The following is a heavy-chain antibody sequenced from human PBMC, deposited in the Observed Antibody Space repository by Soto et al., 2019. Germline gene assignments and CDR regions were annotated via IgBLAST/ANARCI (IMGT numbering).Heavy chain of an antibody. V-gene: IGHV1-46*01. CDR2: INPSGGST. J-gene: IGHJ3*01. CDR1: GYTFTSYY. D-gene: IGHD3-22*01. CDR3: ARAGSTTMLVVVPFEAFDV. Sequence: ASVKVSCKASGYTFTSYYMHWVRQAPGQGLEWMGIINPSGGSTSYAQKFQGRVTMTRDTSTSTVYMELSSLRSEDTAVYYCARAGSTTMLVVVPFEAFDVCGHGTMVTVS.